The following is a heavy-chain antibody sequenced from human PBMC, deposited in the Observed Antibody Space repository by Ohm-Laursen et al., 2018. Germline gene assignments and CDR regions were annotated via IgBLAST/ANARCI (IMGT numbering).Heavy chain of an antibody. Sequence: SLRLSCAASGFTVSSNYMSWVRQAPGKGLEWVSVIYSDGSTYYADSVKGRFTISRDKSKNTLYLHMNSLRAEDTAVYYCARGLSDISAAVISYWGQGTLVTVSS. CDR2: IYSDGST. CDR1: GFTVSSNY. D-gene: IGHD6-13*01. CDR3: ARGLSDISAAVISY. V-gene: IGHV3-53*01. J-gene: IGHJ4*02.